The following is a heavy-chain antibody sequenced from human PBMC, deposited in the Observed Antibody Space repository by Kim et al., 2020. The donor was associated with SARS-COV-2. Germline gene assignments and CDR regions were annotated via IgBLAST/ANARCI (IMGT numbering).Heavy chain of an antibody. J-gene: IGHJ6*02. D-gene: IGHD3-16*02. CDR1: GGSISSYY. V-gene: IGHV4-59*01. CDR2: IYYSGST. Sequence: SETLSLTCTVSGGSISSYYWSWIRQPPGKGLEWIGYIYYSGSTNYNPSLKSRVTISVDTSKNQFSLKLSSVTAADTAVYYCARGSYSWDSPPPWPSYNYYYYYGMDVWGQGTTVTVSS. CDR3: ARGSYSWDSPPPWPSYNYYYYYGMDV.